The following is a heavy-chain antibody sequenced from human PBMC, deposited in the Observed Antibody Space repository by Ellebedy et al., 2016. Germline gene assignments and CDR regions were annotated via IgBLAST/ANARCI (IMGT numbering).Heavy chain of an antibody. CDR3: ARGGMLYCSSTYCVDY. D-gene: IGHD2-2*01. Sequence: ASVKVSCXTSGYTFTTYDITWVRQAPGQGLEWMGGISANNGNTNYAQRLQGRVTMTTDTSTSTAYMELRSLRSDDTAVYYCARGGMLYCSSTYCVDYWGQGTLVTVSS. V-gene: IGHV1-18*01. CDR1: GYTFTTYD. J-gene: IGHJ4*02. CDR2: ISANNGNT.